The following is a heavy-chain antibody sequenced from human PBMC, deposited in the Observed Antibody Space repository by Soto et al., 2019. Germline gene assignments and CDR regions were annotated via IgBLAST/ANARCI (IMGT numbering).Heavy chain of an antibody. Sequence: QVQLVQSGAEVKKPGSSVKVSCKASGGTFSSYTISWVRQAPGQGLEWMGRIIPILGIANYAQKFQGRVTITADKSTSTAYMELSSLRSEATAVYYYARKTTREMATTQGGYWGQGTLVTVSS. V-gene: IGHV1-69*02. J-gene: IGHJ4*02. CDR2: IIPILGIA. CDR3: ARKTTREMATTQGGY. D-gene: IGHD5-12*01. CDR1: GGTFSSYT.